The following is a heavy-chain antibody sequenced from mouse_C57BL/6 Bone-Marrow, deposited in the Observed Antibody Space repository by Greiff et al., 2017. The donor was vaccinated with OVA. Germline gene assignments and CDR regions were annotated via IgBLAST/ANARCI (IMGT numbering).Heavy chain of an antibody. J-gene: IGHJ2*01. CDR3: ARGRLRPYYFDY. CDR2: IHPNSGST. CDR1: GYTFTSYW. D-gene: IGHD2-2*01. Sequence: QVQLQQPGAELVKPGASVKLSCKASGYTFTSYWMHWVKQRPGQGLEWIGMIHPNSGSTNYNEKFKSKATLTVDKSSSTAYMQLSSLTSEDSAVYYCARGRLRPYYFDYWGQGTTLTVSS. V-gene: IGHV1-64*01.